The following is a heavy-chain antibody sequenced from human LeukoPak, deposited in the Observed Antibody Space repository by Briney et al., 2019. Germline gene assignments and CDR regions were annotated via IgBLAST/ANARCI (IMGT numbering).Heavy chain of an antibody. D-gene: IGHD3/OR15-3a*01. CDR1: GGSISSNSYY. J-gene: IGHJ5*02. CDR2: IYYSGST. V-gene: IGHV4-39*01. CDR3: ARQEIGLRSFDP. Sequence: PSETLSLTCTVSGGSISSNSYYWGWIRQPPGKGLQWIGSIYYSGSTYYNPSLKSRVTISVDTSKNQFSLNLSSVTAADTAVYYCARQEIGLRSFDPWGQGTLVTVSP.